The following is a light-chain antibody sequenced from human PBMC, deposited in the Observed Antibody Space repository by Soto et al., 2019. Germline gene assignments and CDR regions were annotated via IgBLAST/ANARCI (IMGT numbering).Light chain of an antibody. CDR1: SSNIGAGYD. V-gene: IGLV1-40*01. Sequence: QSVLTQPHSVSGAPGQRVTISCTGSSSNIGAGYDVHWYQQLPGTAPKLLIYGNSNRPSGVPDRFSGSKSGTSASLAITGLQAEDEADYYCQSYDSSLSGPVFGGGTKVTVL. J-gene: IGLJ2*01. CDR2: GNS. CDR3: QSYDSSLSGPV.